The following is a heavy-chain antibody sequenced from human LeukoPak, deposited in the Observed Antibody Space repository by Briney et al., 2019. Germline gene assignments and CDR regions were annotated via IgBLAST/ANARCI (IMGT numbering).Heavy chain of an antibody. J-gene: IGHJ5*02. CDR3: AKGQPPYCTSDTCHRFDWFDP. Sequence: PGGSLRLSCAASGFTFSSYSMNWVRQAPGKGLEWVSSISSSSNYIYYADSVKGRFTISRDNAKNSLHLQMNSLRADDTAVYYCAKGQPPYCTSDTCHRFDWFDPWGQGTLVTVSS. D-gene: IGHD2-8*02. CDR1: GFTFSSYS. CDR2: ISSSSNYI. V-gene: IGHV3-21*04.